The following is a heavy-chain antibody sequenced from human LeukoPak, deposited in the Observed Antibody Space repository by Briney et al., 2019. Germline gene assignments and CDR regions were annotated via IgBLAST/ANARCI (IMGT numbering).Heavy chain of an antibody. D-gene: IGHD1-1*01. Sequence: PGRSLRLSCAASGFTFSSYAMHWVRQAPGKGLEWVAVISYDGSNKYYADSVKGRFTISRDNSKNTLYLQMNSLRAEDTAVYYCARTVGTLDYWGQGTLVTVSS. CDR1: GFTFSSYA. V-gene: IGHV3-30-3*01. CDR2: ISYDGSNK. CDR3: ARTVGTLDY. J-gene: IGHJ4*02.